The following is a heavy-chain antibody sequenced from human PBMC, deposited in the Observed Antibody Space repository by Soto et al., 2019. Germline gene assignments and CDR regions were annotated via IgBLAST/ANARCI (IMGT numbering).Heavy chain of an antibody. CDR1: GFNFLSFA. J-gene: IGHJ5*02. Sequence: SVKVSCKASGFNFLSFAVQWARQTRGQRLEWIGSVVVGSGNTDYAPKFQERVTIARDMSTNTAYMELSSLTSEDTAVYYCAATDFPNPWGGPWGQGTLVTVSS. D-gene: IGHD3-3*01. CDR3: AATDFPNPWGGP. V-gene: IGHV1-58*01. CDR2: VVVGSGNT.